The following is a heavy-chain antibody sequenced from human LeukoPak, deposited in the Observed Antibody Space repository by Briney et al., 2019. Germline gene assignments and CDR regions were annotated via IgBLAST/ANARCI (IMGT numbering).Heavy chain of an antibody. CDR1: GGSISSGSYY. Sequence: PSQTLSLTCTVSGGSISSGSYYWSWIRQPAGKGLEWIGRIYTSGSTNYNPSLKSRVTISVDTSKNQFSLKLSSVTAADTAVYYCATQTKYDYVWGSPPTQFDPWGQGTLVTVSS. V-gene: IGHV4-61*02. CDR2: IYTSGST. J-gene: IGHJ5*02. CDR3: ATQTKYDYVWGSPPTQFDP. D-gene: IGHD3-16*01.